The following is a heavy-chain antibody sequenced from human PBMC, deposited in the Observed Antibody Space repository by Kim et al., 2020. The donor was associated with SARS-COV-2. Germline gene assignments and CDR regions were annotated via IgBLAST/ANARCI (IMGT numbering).Heavy chain of an antibody. D-gene: IGHD1-26*01. CDR1: GFTFSSYG. J-gene: IGHJ6*02. V-gene: IGHV3-33*01. CDR2: IWYDGSNK. CDR3: ARNLESDLLSYYGLDV. Sequence: GGSLRLSCAVSGFTFSSYGMHWVRQAPGKGLEWVAVIWYDGSNKYYADSVKGRFTISRDNSKNTLYLQMNSLRAEDTAVYYCARNLESDLLSYYGLDVWGQGTTVTVSS.